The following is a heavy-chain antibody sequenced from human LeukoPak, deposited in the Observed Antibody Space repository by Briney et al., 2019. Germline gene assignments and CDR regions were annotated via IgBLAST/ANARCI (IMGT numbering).Heavy chain of an antibody. CDR3: ARESSVSGWFIY. J-gene: IGHJ4*02. Sequence: GESLRLSCAASGFTVSNNFMGWVRQAPGKGLEWVSGIYAGGSTYYADSVKGRFTLSRHNSENTLSLEMNSLRPEDTALYYCARESSVSGWFIYWGQGTLVTVSS. D-gene: IGHD6-19*01. CDR1: GFTVSNNF. V-gene: IGHV3-53*04. CDR2: IYAGGST.